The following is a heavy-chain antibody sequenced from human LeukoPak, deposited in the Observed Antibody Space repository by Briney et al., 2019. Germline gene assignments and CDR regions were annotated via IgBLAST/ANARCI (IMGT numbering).Heavy chain of an antibody. J-gene: IGHJ3*02. Sequence: PGGSLRLSCTASGFTFSSYGMHWVRQAPGKGLEWVAFIRYDGSNKYYADSVKGRFTISRDNSKNTLYLQMNNLRAEDTAVYYCARETTKWELLRHFGSAFDIWGQGTMVTVSS. CDR2: IRYDGSNK. D-gene: IGHD1-26*01. V-gene: IGHV3-30*02. CDR3: ARETTKWELLRHFGSAFDI. CDR1: GFTFSSYG.